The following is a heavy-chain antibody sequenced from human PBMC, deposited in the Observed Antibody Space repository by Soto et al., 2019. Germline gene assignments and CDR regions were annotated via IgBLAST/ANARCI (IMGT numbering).Heavy chain of an antibody. V-gene: IGHV1-2*02. CDR3: ARPPGYISDWYYFDL. CDR2: ISPRSGGT. CDR1: GYTFIDYY. J-gene: IGHJ4*02. D-gene: IGHD3-9*01. Sequence: ASVKVSCKASGYTFIDYYMHWVRQAPAQGFEWMGRISPRSGGTNYAQKFQGRVTMTWDTSLNTAYMELSSLISEDTAVYYCARPPGYISDWYYFDLWGQGTLVTVSS.